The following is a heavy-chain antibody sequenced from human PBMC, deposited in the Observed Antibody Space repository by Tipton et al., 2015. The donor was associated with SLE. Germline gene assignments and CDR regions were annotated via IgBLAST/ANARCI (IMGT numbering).Heavy chain of an antibody. Sequence: LRLSCAVSRGSFSGYAWNWIRQAPGKGPEWIGEISHSGSANYNASLKSRVTMSLDKSNNQFSLRLSSVTAADTAVYYCARGVSGYFSYCYMDVWGKGTTVTISS. CDR1: RGSFSGYA. D-gene: IGHD3-16*01. CDR2: ISHSGSA. J-gene: IGHJ6*03. CDR3: ARGVSGYFSYCYMDV. V-gene: IGHV4-34*01.